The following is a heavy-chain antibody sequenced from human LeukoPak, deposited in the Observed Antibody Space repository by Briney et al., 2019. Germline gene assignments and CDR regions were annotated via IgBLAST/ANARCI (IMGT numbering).Heavy chain of an antibody. V-gene: IGHV1-2*02. CDR3: ARWGYNWNDRLYYYYYYMDV. CDR2: INPNSGGT. J-gene: IGHJ6*03. D-gene: IGHD1-20*01. CDR1: GYTFTGYY. Sequence: ASVKVSCKASGYTFTGYYMHWVRQAPGQGLEWMGWINPNSGGTNYAQKFQGRVTMTRDTSISTAYMELSRLRSDDTAVYYCARWGYNWNDRLYYYYYYMDVWGKGTTVTVSS.